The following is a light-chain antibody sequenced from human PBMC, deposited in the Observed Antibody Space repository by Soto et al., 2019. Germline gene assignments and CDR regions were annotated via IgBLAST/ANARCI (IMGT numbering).Light chain of an antibody. CDR1: SSNIGAGYD. CDR3: QSYDGSLSYV. J-gene: IGLJ1*01. CDR2: RNN. Sequence: QSVLTQPPSVSGAPGQRVTISCTGSSSNIGAGYDVHWYQQLPGTAPKLLTYRNNNRPSGVPDRFSGSKSGTSASLAISGLQAEDEADYYCQSYDGSLSYVLGAGTKLTVL. V-gene: IGLV1-40*01.